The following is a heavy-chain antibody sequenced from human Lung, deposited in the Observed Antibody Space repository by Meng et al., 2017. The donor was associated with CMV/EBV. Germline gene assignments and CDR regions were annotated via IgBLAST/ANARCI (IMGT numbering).Heavy chain of an antibody. D-gene: IGHD6-19*01. Sequence: QVQLVQSGDEVKKPGSSVKVSCKASGYTFTGYYMHWVRQAPGQGLEWMGQINPNSGGTNYAQKFQGRVTMTRDTSISTAHMELSRLRSDDTAVYYCAHQAVAGTRGWFNPWGQGTLVTVSS. CDR3: AHQAVAGTRGWFNP. CDR2: INPNSGGT. V-gene: IGHV1-2*06. J-gene: IGHJ5*02. CDR1: GYTFTGYY.